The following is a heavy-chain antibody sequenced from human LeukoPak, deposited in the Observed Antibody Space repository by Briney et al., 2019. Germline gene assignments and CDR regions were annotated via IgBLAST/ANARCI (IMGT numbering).Heavy chain of an antibody. V-gene: IGHV1-2*02. D-gene: IGHD6-19*01. CDR2: INPNSGAT. CDR1: GYTFTGYY. CDR3: ARDHSGWSTDY. J-gene: IGHJ4*02. Sequence: ATVKVSCKASGYTFTGYYGLWVRQAPGQGLEWMGGINPNSGATNYAQKIQGRVTMTRDMSISTASMELSRLRSDDTAVYYCARDHSGWSTDYWGQGTLVTVSS.